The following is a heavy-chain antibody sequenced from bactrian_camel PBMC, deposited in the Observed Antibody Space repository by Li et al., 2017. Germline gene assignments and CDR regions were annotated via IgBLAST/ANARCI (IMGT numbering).Heavy chain of an antibody. V-gene: IGHV3S1*01. CDR1: GYTTFSMYC. D-gene: IGHD7*01. J-gene: IGHJ4*01. CDR2: IERGGGI. Sequence: HVQLVESGGGSVQAGGSLRLSCAASGYTTFSMYCMGWFRQTPGQEREGVAGIERGGGIVYAESVKDRFTISKDNTKGILYLQMDNLKFEDAAMYYCAADSYNLQLARSYTYWGQGTQVTVS. CDR3: AADSYNLQLARSYTY.